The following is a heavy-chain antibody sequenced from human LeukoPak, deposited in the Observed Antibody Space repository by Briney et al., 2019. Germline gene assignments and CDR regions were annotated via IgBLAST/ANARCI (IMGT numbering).Heavy chain of an antibody. D-gene: IGHD2-15*01. CDR2: IYYSGST. V-gene: IGHV4-59*08. CDR1: GGSISSYY. Sequence: SETLSLTCTVSGGSISSYYWSWIRQPPGKGLEWIGYIYYSGSTYYNPSLKSRVTISVDTSKNQFSLKLSSVTAADTAVYYCARSSYCSGGSCQRDWFDPWGQGTLVTVSS. CDR3: ARSSYCSGGSCQRDWFDP. J-gene: IGHJ5*02.